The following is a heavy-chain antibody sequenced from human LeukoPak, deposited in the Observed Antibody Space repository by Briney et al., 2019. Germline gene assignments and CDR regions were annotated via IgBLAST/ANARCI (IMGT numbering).Heavy chain of an antibody. J-gene: IGHJ4*02. CDR2: ISRDGKRQ. V-gene: IGHV3-30*03. D-gene: IGHD2-21*02. CDR3: ARDRLNRAYCGNDCYSAAFDY. Sequence: GGSLRLSCAASGFTFSTYGMSWVRQAPGKGLEWLATISRDGKRQFYTDSVKGRFTISRDDSRNTLYLQMNSLRPEDTAVYYCARDRLNRAYCGNDCYSAAFDYWGQGTLVTVSS. CDR1: GFTFSTYG.